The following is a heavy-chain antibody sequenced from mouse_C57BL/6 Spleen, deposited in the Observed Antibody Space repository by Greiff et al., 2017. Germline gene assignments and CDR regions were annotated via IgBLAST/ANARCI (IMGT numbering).Heavy chain of an antibody. CDR2: ISLRSGNYST. J-gene: IGHJ2*01. Sequence: EVKLVESGGGLVQPGGSMKLSCVASGFTFSNYWMNWVRQSPEKGLEWVAQISLRSGNYSTPYAESVKGRFTISSDDSKSSVYLQMNNIRAEDTGIYYCRESYYGSSYDYWGQGTTLTVSS. CDR3: RESYYGSSYDY. CDR1: GFTFSNYW. D-gene: IGHD1-1*01. V-gene: IGHV6-3*01.